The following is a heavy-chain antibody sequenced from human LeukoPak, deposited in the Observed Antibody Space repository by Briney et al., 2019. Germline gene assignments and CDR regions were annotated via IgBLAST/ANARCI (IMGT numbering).Heavy chain of an antibody. D-gene: IGHD2-2*01. V-gene: IGHV1-24*01. CDR1: GYTLTELS. Sequence: ASVKVSCKVSGYTLTELSMHWVRQAPGKGLEWMGGFDPEDGETIYAQKFQGRVTMTEDTSTDTAYMELSGLRSEDTAVYYCATVVVVPAATWYYFDYWGQGTLVTVSS. J-gene: IGHJ4*02. CDR2: FDPEDGET. CDR3: ATVVVVPAATWYYFDY.